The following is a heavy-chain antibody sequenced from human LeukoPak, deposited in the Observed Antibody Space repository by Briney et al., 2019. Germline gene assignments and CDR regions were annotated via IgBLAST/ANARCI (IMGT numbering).Heavy chain of an antibody. CDR2: INPSGGST. J-gene: IGHJ3*02. V-gene: IGHV1-46*01. CDR3: ARGGPAGDFIVVAPTNSAFDI. Sequence: ASVKVSCKASGYTFTGYYMHWVRQAPGQGLEWMGIINPSGGSTSYAQKFQGRVTMTRDTSTTTVYMELSSLRSEDTAVYYCARGGPAGDFIVVAPTNSAFDIWGQGTMVTVSS. CDR1: GYTFTGYY. D-gene: IGHD2-2*01.